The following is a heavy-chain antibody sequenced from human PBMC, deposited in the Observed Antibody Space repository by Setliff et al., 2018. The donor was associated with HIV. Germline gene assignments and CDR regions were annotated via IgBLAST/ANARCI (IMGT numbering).Heavy chain of an antibody. J-gene: IGHJ4*02. CDR1: GDSVSSRSYY. V-gene: IGHV4-61*03. Sequence: SETLSLTCTVSGDSVSSRSYYWSWIRQPPGKGLEWIGYIYYSGNTNYNPSLKGRVTISVDTSKNHFSLKLRSVTAADTAVYYCAQLGMVDDFDYWGQGTLVTVSS. D-gene: IGHD1-1*01. CDR3: AQLGMVDDFDY. CDR2: IYYSGNT.